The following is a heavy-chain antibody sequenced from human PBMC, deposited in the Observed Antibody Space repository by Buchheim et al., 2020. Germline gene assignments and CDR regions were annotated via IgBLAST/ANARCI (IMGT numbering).Heavy chain of an antibody. V-gene: IGHV3-30*04. CDR2: ISYDGSNK. CDR1: GFTFSSYA. CDR3: ARAETGYSGYDYVFGHDY. Sequence: QVQLVESGGGVVQPGRSLRLSCAASGFTFSSYAMHWVRQAPGKGLEWVAVISYDGSNKYYADSVKGRFTISRDNSKNTLYLQMNSLRAEDTAVYYCARAETGYSGYDYVFGHDYWGQGTL. J-gene: IGHJ4*02. D-gene: IGHD5-12*01.